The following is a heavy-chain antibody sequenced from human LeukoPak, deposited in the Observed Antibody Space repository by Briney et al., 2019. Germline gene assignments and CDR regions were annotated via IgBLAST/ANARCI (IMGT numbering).Heavy chain of an antibody. CDR3: ARECGSGCFDY. CDR1: GFTFSSYK. CDR2: ISDSGGSI. Sequence: PGGSLRLSCAASGFTFSSYKMHWVRQAPGKGLEWVSYISDSGGSIYYADSVKGRFTISRDNAKNSLCLQMNSLRADDTAVYYCARECGSGCFDYWGQGILVTVSS. J-gene: IGHJ4*02. V-gene: IGHV3-48*03. D-gene: IGHD6-19*01.